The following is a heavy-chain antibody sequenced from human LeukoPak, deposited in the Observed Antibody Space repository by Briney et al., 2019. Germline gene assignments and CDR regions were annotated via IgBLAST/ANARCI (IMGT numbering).Heavy chain of an antibody. D-gene: IGHD6-13*01. CDR2: IYTSGST. CDR3: ARLTSSWYQDWYFDL. Sequence: SETLSLTCTVSGGSISSGSYHWSWIRQPAGKGLEWIGRIYTSGSTKYNPSLKSRVTISVDTSKNQFSLKLSSVTAADTAVYYCARLTSSWYQDWYFDLWGRGTLVTVSS. V-gene: IGHV4-61*02. CDR1: GGSISSGSYH. J-gene: IGHJ2*01.